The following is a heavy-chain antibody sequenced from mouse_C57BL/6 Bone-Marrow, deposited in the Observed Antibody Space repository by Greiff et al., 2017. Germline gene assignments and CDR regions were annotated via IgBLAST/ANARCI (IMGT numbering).Heavy chain of an antibody. CDR2: IYPGDGDT. J-gene: IGHJ2*01. Sequence: QVQLQQPGAELVKPGASVKISCKASGYAFSSYWMHWVKQRPGKGLEWIGQIYPGDGDTNYNGKFKGKDTLTADKSSSTAYMQLSSLTSEDSAVYFATRKLHYWGQSTTLTVSS. V-gene: IGHV1-80*01. CDR3: TRKLHY. CDR1: GYAFSSYW.